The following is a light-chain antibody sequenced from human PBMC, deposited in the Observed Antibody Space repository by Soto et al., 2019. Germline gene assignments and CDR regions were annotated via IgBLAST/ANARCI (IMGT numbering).Light chain of an antibody. CDR1: QSVSSY. CDR2: GAS. CDR3: QQYGSSPRT. V-gene: IGKV3-20*01. J-gene: IGKJ1*01. Sequence: EIVSTQSPGTLSLSPGESATLSCRASQSVSSYLAWYQQKPGQAPRLLIYGASSRATGIPDRFSGSGSGTDFTLTISRLEPEDFAVYYCQQYGSSPRTFGQGTKVDIK.